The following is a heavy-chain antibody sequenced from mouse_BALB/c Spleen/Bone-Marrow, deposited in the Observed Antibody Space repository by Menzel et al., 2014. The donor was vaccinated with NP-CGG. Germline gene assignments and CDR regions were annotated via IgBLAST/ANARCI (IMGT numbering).Heavy chain of an antibody. CDR1: GYSITNDYA. J-gene: IGHJ2*01. D-gene: IGHD1-1*01. Sequence: EVQLQQSGPGLVKPSQSLSLTCTVTGYSITNDYAWNWIRQFPENKLEWMGYIAYGGITRYNPSLKSRISITRDTSKNQFFLQLNSVTPEDTATYYCARSGGSGFFYYFDYWGQGTTLTVPS. V-gene: IGHV3-2*02. CDR2: IAYGGIT. CDR3: ARSGGSGFFYYFDY.